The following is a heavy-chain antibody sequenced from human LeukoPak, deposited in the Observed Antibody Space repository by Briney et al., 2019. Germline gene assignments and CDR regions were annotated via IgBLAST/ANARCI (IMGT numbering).Heavy chain of an antibody. CDR2: IYSGGST. V-gene: IGHV3-53*01. J-gene: IGHJ4*02. D-gene: IGHD3-10*01. CDR1: GFTVSSNY. CDR3: ATDRGYYGSGTLRDY. Sequence: GGSLRLSCAASGFTVSSNYMSWVRQAPGKGLEWVSVIYSGGSTYYADSVKGRFTISRDNAKNSLYLQMNSLRAEDTAVYYCATDRGYYGSGTLRDYWGQGTLVTVSS.